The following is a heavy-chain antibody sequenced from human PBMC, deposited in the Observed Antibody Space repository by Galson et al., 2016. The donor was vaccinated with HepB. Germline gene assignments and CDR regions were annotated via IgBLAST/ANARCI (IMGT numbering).Heavy chain of an antibody. D-gene: IGHD3-10*01. CDR2: IYYSGST. J-gene: IGHJ6*02. CDR1: GGSTASGGYY. CDR3: AGHLRGGYGMDV. Sequence: SETLSLTCTVSGGSTASGGYYLSWIRQPPGKGLEWIGSIYYSGSTYYNPSLKSRVTISVDTSKNQFSLKLRSVTAADTAVYYCAGHLRGGYGMDVWGQGTTVTVSS. V-gene: IGHV4-39*01.